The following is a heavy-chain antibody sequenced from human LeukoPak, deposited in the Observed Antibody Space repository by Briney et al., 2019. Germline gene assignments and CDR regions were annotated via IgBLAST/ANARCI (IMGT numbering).Heavy chain of an antibody. V-gene: IGHV4-39*07. D-gene: IGHD5-24*01. CDR3: VRGRDGYNLGGEFDY. CDR1: GGSISSSSYY. J-gene: IGHJ4*02. CDR2: IYYSGST. Sequence: SETLSLTCTVSGGSISSSSYYWGWIRQPPGKGLEWIGSIYYSGSTYYNPSLKSRVTISVDTSKNQFSLKLSSVTAADTAVYYCVRGRDGYNLGGEFDYWGQGTLVTVSS.